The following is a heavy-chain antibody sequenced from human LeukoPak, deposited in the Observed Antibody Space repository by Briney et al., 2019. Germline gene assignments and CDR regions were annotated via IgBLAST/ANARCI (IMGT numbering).Heavy chain of an antibody. Sequence: PGGSLRLSCAASGFTFSSYAMHWVRQAPGKGLEWVAVISYDGSNKYYADSVKGRFTISRDNSKNTLYLQMNSLRAEDTAVYYCANGLVDSSPRLLGDIWGQGTMVTVSS. D-gene: IGHD3-22*01. J-gene: IGHJ3*02. CDR2: ISYDGSNK. V-gene: IGHV3-30-3*01. CDR3: ANGLVDSSPRLLGDI. CDR1: GFTFSSYA.